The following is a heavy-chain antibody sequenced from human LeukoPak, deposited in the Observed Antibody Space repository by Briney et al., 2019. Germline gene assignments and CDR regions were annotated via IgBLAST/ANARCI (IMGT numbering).Heavy chain of an antibody. J-gene: IGHJ6*03. D-gene: IGHD6-19*01. CDR2: ISSSSSYI. V-gene: IGHV3-21*04. CDR1: GLTFSSYS. Sequence: GGSLRLSCAASGLTFSSYSMNWVRQAPGKGLEWVSSISSSSSYIYYADSVKGRFTISRDNAKNSLYLQMNSLRAEDTAVYYCAKEGSPPNFYYMDVWGKGATVTVSS. CDR3: AKEGSPPNFYYMDV.